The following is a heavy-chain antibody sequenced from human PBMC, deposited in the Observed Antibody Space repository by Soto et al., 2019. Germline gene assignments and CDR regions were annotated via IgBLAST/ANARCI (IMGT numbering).Heavy chain of an antibody. CDR3: ARGRHETTALAPYNWFES. V-gene: IGHV3-21*01. CDR1: GFTFSSYS. Sequence: EVQLVESGGGLVKPGGSLRLSCAASGFTFSSYSMNWVRQAPGKGLEWVSSISSSSSYVYYADSVKGRFTISRDNAKNSLYLQMNSLTAEDTAVYYCARGRHETTALAPYNWFESWGQGTLVTVSS. J-gene: IGHJ5*01. D-gene: IGHD1-1*01. CDR2: ISSSSSYV.